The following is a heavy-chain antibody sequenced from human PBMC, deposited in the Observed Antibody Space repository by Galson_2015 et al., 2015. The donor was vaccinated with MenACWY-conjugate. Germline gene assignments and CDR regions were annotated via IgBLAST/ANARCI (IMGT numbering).Heavy chain of an antibody. CDR2: INPGGSST. D-gene: IGHD1-26*01. CDR3: AKTRGASFYFDS. V-gene: IGHV3-74*01. CDR1: GFIFNTYW. J-gene: IGHJ4*02. Sequence: LTLSCAASGFIFNTYWMHWVRQAPGKGLVWVSRINPGGSSTTYADSVKDRFTISRDNAKNTLYLQMNSLRPEDTAVFYCAKTRGASFYFDSWGQGTLVTVSS.